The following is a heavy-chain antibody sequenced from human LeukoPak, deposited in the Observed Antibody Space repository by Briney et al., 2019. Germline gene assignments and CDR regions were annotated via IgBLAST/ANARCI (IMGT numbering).Heavy chain of an antibody. D-gene: IGHD3-10*01. V-gene: IGHV4-4*07. CDR3: ARESLGVPLYYFDF. Sequence: PSETLSPTCTVSGGSISIYYWSWIRQAAGTGLEWVGRINSSGKTFYNPSLKSRVTMSVDESKNQFSLRLSFVTAADTAVYYCARESLGVPLYYFDFWGQGTLVTVSS. CDR1: GGSISIYY. J-gene: IGHJ4*02. CDR2: INSSGKT.